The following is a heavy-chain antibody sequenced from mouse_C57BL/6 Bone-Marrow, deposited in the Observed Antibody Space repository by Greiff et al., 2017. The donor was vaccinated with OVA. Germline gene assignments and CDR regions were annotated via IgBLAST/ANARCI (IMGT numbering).Heavy chain of an antibody. D-gene: IGHD1-1*01. CDR3: TEGPITTVVATNAMDY. CDR2: IDPENGDT. V-gene: IGHV14-4*01. CDR1: GFNIKDDY. J-gene: IGHJ4*01. Sequence: EVQLQQSGAELVRPGASVKLSCTASGFNIKDDYMHWVKQRPEQGLEWIGWIDPENGDTEYASKFQGKATITADTSSNTAYLQLSSLTSEDTAVYYCTEGPITTVVATNAMDYWGQGTSVTVSS.